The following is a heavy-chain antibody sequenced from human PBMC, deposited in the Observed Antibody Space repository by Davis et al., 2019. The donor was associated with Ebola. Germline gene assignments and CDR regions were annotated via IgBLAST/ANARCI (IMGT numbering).Heavy chain of an antibody. CDR2: INHSGKT. J-gene: IGHJ4*02. CDR1: GGSLSDYY. D-gene: IGHD2-2*01. Sequence: PSETLSLTCGVYGGSLSDYYWSWIRQSPGKGLEWIGEINHSGKTKYNPSLKSRAILSMDTSRKQFSLKLTSVTAADTAVYFCASPHQIRGRDFFDCWGPGTLVTVSS. CDR3: ASPHQIRGRDFFDC. V-gene: IGHV4-34*01.